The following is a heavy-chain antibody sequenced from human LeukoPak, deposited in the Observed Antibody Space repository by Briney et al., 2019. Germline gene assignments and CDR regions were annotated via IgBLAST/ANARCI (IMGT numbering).Heavy chain of an antibody. V-gene: IGHV3-23*01. CDR2: ISGSGGST. CDR1: GFTFSSYA. CDR3: AKISGSYLDTAIVYYMDV. J-gene: IGHJ6*03. D-gene: IGHD5-18*01. Sequence: GGSLRLSCAASGFTFSSYAMSWVRQAPGKGLEWVSAISGSGGSTYYADSVKGRFTISRDNSKNTLYLQMNSLRAEDTAVYYCAKISGSYLDTAIVYYMDVWGKGTTVTVSS.